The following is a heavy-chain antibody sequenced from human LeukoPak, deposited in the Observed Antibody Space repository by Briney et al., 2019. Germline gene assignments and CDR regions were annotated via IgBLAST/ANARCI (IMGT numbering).Heavy chain of an antibody. CDR3: AREGRGGAYCGGDCYS. V-gene: IGHV3-23*01. CDR2: ITGSGGNT. J-gene: IGHJ4*02. D-gene: IGHD2-21*02. Sequence: PGGSLRLSCAASGFTFSDFAMNWVRQAPGKGLEWVSTITGSGGNTYYTDSVKGRITIARDNSKNTLYLQMNSLRAEDTAVYYCAREGRGGAYCGGDCYSWGQGTLVTVSS. CDR1: GFTFSDFA.